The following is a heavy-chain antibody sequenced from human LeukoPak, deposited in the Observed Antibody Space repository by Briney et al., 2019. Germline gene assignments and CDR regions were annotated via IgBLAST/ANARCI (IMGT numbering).Heavy chain of an antibody. V-gene: IGHV1-69*13. CDR1: GGTFSSYA. J-gene: IGHJ4*02. CDR2: IIPIFGTA. CDR3: ARGPKAYYFDSSGYVFDY. D-gene: IGHD3-22*01. Sequence: SVKVSCKASGGTFSSYAISWVRQAPGQGLEWMGGIIPIFGTANYAQKFQGRVTITSDESTSTAYMELSSLRSEDTAVYYCARGPKAYYFDSSGYVFDYWGQGTLVTVSS.